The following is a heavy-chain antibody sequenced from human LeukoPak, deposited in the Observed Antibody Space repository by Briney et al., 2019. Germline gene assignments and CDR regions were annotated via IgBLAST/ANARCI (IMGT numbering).Heavy chain of an antibody. CDR1: GGSISSYY. V-gene: IGHV4-4*09. D-gene: IGHD6-6*01. Sequence: SETLSLTCTVSGGSISSYYWSWIRQLPGKGLEWIGYIYSSGSTNYNPSLKSRLTISVDTSKNQFSLRLSSVTAADTAVYYCARQSIVARLSRFDPWGQGNLVTVSS. CDR2: IYSSGST. J-gene: IGHJ5*02. CDR3: ARQSIVARLSRFDP.